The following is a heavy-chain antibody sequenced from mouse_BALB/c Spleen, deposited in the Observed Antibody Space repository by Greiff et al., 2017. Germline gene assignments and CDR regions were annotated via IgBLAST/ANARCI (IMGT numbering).Heavy chain of an antibody. J-gene: IGHJ3*01. CDR2: INPSSGYT. CDR1: GYTFTSYT. D-gene: IGHD1-1*01. Sequence: QVQLQQSGAELARPGASVKMSCKASGYTFTSYTMHWVKQRPGQGLEWIGYINPSSGYTNYNQKFKDKATLTADKSSSTAYMQLSSLTSEDSAVYYCARGEILLHYGSSEFAYWGQGTLVTVSA. CDR3: ARGEILLHYGSSEFAY. V-gene: IGHV1-4*01.